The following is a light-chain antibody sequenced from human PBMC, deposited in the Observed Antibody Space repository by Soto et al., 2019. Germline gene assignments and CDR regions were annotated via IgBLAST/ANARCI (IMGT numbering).Light chain of an antibody. CDR2: DAS. J-gene: IGKJ5*01. Sequence: EIVMTQSPATLSVSPGERVTLSCRASQFISNSLAWYQQRPGQPPRLLIYDASNRATGIPARFSGSGSGTDFTLTISSLEPEDFAVYYCQQRSNWPPITFGQGTRLEI. V-gene: IGKV3-11*01. CDR1: QFISNS. CDR3: QQRSNWPPIT.